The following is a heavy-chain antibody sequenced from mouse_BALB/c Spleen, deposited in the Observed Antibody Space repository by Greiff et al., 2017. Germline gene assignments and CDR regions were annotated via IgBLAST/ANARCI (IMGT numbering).Heavy chain of an antibody. Sequence: VQLQQPGAELVRPGASVKLSCKASGYTFTSYWINWVKQRPGQGLEWIGNIYPSDSYTNYNQKFKDKATLTVDKSSSTAYMQLSSPTSEDSAVYYCTRKGNYGGGVFFDYWGQGTTLTVSS. J-gene: IGHJ2*01. V-gene: IGHV1-69*02. D-gene: IGHD2-1*01. CDR1: GYTFTSYW. CDR2: IYPSDSYT. CDR3: TRKGNYGGGVFFDY.